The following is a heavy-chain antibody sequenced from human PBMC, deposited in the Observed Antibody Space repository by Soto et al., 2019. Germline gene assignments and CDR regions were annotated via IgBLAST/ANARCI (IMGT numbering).Heavy chain of an antibody. CDR1: EFTFMGSF. CDR2: INQDGSGT. Sequence: GGSLRLSLIASEFTFMGSFKVRFRQALGKGLEWVANINQDGSGTYYVDSVKGRFTISRDNAKNSLYLQMNSLRAEDTAVYYCARYFRGSGRYFFDHWGQGTLVTVSS. CDR3: ARYFRGSGRYFFDH. D-gene: IGHD6-19*01. V-gene: IGHV3-7*03. J-gene: IGHJ4*02.